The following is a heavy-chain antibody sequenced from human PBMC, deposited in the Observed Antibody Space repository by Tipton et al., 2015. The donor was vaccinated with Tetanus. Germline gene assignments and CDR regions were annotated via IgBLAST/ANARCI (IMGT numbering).Heavy chain of an antibody. V-gene: IGHV4-39*07. CDR3: ARGTDAYKCGNY. Sequence: TLSLTCTVSGDSITSSHYYWGWVRQPPGKGLEWIGSIYFSGSTYHSPSLKSRVIISEDTSKNQFSLKLNSVTAADSALYFCARGTDAYKCGNYWGQGTLVTVSS. CDR1: GDSITSSHYY. D-gene: IGHD5-24*01. CDR2: IYFSGST. J-gene: IGHJ4*01.